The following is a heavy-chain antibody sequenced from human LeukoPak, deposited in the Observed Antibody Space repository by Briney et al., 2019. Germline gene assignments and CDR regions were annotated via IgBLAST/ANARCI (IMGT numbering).Heavy chain of an antibody. V-gene: IGHV3-20*04. D-gene: IGHD5-12*01. Sequence: GGSLRLSCVASGFTFDDYGMSWVRQAPGKGLEWVSGINWNGGSTGYADSVKGRFTISRDNAKNSLYLQMSSLRAEDTAVYYCAREKSLRYYMDVWGKGTTVTVSS. CDR1: GFTFDDYG. CDR2: INWNGGST. CDR3: AREKSLRYYMDV. J-gene: IGHJ6*03.